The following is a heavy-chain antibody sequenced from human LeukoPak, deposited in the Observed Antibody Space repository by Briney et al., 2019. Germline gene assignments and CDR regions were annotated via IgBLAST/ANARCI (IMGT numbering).Heavy chain of an antibody. CDR3: ARDAPTQHDFWSGYYSQDAFDI. V-gene: IGHV1-18*01. J-gene: IGHJ3*02. Sequence: ASVKVSCKASGYTFTSYGISWVRQAPGQGLEWMGWISAYNGNTNYAQKLQGRVTMTTDTPTSTAYMELRSLRSDDTAVYYCARDAPTQHDFWSGYYSQDAFDIWGQGTMVTVSS. CDR2: ISAYNGNT. D-gene: IGHD3-3*01. CDR1: GYTFTSYG.